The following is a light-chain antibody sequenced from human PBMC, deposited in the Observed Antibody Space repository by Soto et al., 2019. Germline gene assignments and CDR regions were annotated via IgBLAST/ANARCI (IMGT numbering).Light chain of an antibody. Sequence: SALTQPASVYGFPGQSITISCTGTSSDVGGYNYVSWYQQHPGKAPKLMIYDVSNRPSGVSNRFSGSKSGNTASLTISGLQAEDEADYYRSSYTSSLYVFGTGTKVTVL. CDR3: SSYTSSLYV. V-gene: IGLV2-14*01. J-gene: IGLJ1*01. CDR1: SSDVGGYNY. CDR2: DVS.